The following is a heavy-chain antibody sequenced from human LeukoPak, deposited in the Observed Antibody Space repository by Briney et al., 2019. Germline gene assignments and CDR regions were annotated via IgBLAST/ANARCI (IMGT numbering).Heavy chain of an antibody. CDR1: GKTLSDLS. CDR2: SDPEDGER. D-gene: IGHD5-18*01. CDR3: VTGFTTMAVDYFDC. J-gene: IGHJ4*02. V-gene: IGHV1-24*01. Sequence: ASVKVSCKVSGKTLSDLSIRWLRQPPGKGLEWLGGSDPEDGERIYAQMFQGRVTMTEDTSIDTAYMELSSLRSEDTAVYYCVTGFTTMAVDYFDCWGQGTLVTVSP.